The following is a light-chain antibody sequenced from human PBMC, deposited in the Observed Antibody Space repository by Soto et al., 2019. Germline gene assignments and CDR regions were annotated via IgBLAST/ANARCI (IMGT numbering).Light chain of an antibody. CDR1: SSNIGAGHD. Sequence: QPVLTQPPSVSGAPGQRVTISCTGNSSNIGAGHDVHWYQQLPGTAPKLLIYGNINRPSGVPDRFSGSKSGTSASLAITGLQAEDEADYYCQSYDSSLSVVFGGGTKLTVL. V-gene: IGLV1-40*01. CDR2: GNI. J-gene: IGLJ3*02. CDR3: QSYDSSLSVV.